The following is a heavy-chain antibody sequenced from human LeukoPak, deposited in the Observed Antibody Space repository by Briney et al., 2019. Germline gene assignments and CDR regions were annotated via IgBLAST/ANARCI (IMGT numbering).Heavy chain of an antibody. Sequence: GGSLRLSCAASGFTFSSYAMHWVRQAPGKGLEWVAVISYDGSNKYYADSVKGRFTISRDNSKNTLYPQMNSLRAEDTAVYYCARLREIPVFGVVTKSTSYFDYWGQGTLVTVSS. CDR3: ARLREIPVFGVVTKSTSYFDY. V-gene: IGHV3-30*04. J-gene: IGHJ4*02. CDR2: ISYDGSNK. D-gene: IGHD3-3*01. CDR1: GFTFSSYA.